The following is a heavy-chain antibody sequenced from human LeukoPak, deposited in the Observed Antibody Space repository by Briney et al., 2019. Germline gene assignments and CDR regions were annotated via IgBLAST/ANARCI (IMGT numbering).Heavy chain of an antibody. Sequence: ASVKVSCKASGYTFTGYYMHWVRQAPGQGLEWMGWINPNSGGTNYAQKFQGRVTMTRDTSINTAYMELSRLRSDDTAVYYCARDGGAYCGSDYYFADDFWGQGTRVTVSS. CDR1: GYTFTGYY. V-gene: IGHV1-2*02. CDR2: INPNSGGT. J-gene: IGHJ4*02. CDR3: ARDGGAYCGSDYYFADDF. D-gene: IGHD2-21*02.